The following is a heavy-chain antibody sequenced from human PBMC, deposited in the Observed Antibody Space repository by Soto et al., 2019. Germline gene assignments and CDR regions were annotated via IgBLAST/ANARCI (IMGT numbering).Heavy chain of an antibody. D-gene: IGHD3-10*01. CDR2: IYHSGST. CDR3: ARGLTKRGAFDI. V-gene: IGHV4-30-2*01. J-gene: IGHJ3*02. CDR1: GGSISSGGYS. Sequence: PSETLSLTCAVSGGSISSGGYSWSWVRQPPGKGLEWIGYIYHSGSTYYNPSLKSRVTISVDRSKNQFSLKLSSVTAADTAVYCSARGLTKRGAFDIWGQGTMVTVS.